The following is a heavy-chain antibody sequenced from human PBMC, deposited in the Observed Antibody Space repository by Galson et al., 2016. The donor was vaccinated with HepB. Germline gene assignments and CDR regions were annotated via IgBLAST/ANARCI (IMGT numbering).Heavy chain of an antibody. CDR2: VWADGGNK. CDR3: ARDTFGKDDY. J-gene: IGHJ4*02. D-gene: IGHD3-10*01. CDR1: GISFDSHG. V-gene: IGHV3-33*01. Sequence: SLRLSCAASGISFDSHGMHWVRQAPGKGLEWVAVVWADGGNKYYADFVQDRFTISRDNSKHTVDLQMNTLRAEDTAVYYCARDTFGKDDYWGQGTLVTVSS.